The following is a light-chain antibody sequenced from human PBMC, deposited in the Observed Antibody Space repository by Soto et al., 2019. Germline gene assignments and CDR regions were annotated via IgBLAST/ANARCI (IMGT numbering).Light chain of an antibody. V-gene: IGKV3-20*01. CDR2: GAS. J-gene: IGKJ1*01. CDR3: QEYGSSRT. CDR1: QSVSSNY. Sequence: EIVLTQSPGTLSLSPGERATLSCRASQSVSSNYLAWYQQKPGQAPRLLIYGASSRATGIPDRFSGSGSGTDFTLTISRLEPEASALYYFQEYGSSRTFGHGTKVEIK.